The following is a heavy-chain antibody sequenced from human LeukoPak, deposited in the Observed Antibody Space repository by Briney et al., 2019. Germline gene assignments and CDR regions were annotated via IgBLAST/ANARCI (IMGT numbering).Heavy chain of an antibody. CDR1: GGSISRYY. V-gene: IGHV4-59*01. CDR3: AGEREEGPVTTFSFDP. J-gene: IGHJ5*02. Sequence: PSETLSLTCTVCGGSISRYYWSWIRQPPGKGLEWIGYIYYSGSTNYNPSLKSRVTISVHTSKNHFSLKLSSVTAPDTAVYYCAGEREEGPVTTFSFDPWGQGTLVTVSS. D-gene: IGHD4-17*01. CDR2: IYYSGST.